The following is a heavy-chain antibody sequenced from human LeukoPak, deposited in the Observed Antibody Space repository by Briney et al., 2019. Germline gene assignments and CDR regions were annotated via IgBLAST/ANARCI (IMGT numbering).Heavy chain of an antibody. Sequence: GGSLRLSCAASGFTFSGYSMNWVRQAPGKGLEWVSSISSSSSYIYYADSVKGRFTISRDNAKNSLYLQMNSLRAEDTAVYYCARLYSSSWFCDYWSQGTLVTVSS. CDR2: ISSSSSYI. CDR3: ARLYSSSWFCDY. CDR1: GFTFSGYS. D-gene: IGHD6-13*01. V-gene: IGHV3-21*01. J-gene: IGHJ4*02.